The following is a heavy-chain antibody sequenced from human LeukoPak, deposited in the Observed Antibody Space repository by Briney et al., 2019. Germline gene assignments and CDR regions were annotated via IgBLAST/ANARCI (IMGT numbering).Heavy chain of an antibody. CDR1: GFTFSSYA. CDR2: ISGSGGNT. J-gene: IGHJ5*02. D-gene: IGHD3-10*01. CDR3: ARGAPYGSNWLVWFDP. Sequence: PGGSLRLSCVASGFTFSSYAMSWVRQAPGKGLEWVSAISGSGGNTYYADSVKGRFTISRDNSKNTRYLQMNSLTAEDTAVYYCARGAPYGSNWLVWFDPWGQGTLVTVSS. V-gene: IGHV3-23*01.